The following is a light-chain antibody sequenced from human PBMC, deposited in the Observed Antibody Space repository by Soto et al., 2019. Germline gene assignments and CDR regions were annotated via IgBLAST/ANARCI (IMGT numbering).Light chain of an antibody. V-gene: IGKV3-11*01. CDR3: QQRMNWPLT. CDR2: DAS. Sequence: EIVLTQSPATPSLSPGETATLSCRASQSLSRFLAWYQQKPGQAPRLLIYDASNRATGIPARFSGSGSGTDYTLTISSLEPEDIAVYYCQQRMNWPLTFGGGTKVDIK. J-gene: IGKJ4*01. CDR1: QSLSRF.